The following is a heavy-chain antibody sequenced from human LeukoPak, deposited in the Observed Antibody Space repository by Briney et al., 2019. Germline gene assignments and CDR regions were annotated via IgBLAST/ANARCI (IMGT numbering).Heavy chain of an antibody. V-gene: IGHV1-8*01. Sequence: ASVKVSCKASGYTFTSYDINWVRQATGQGLEWMGWMNPNSGNTGYAQKFQGRVTMTRNTSISTAYMELSSLRSEDTAVYYCASGYSYGNYCYYGMDVWGQGTTVTVSS. D-gene: IGHD5-18*01. CDR1: GYTFTSYD. CDR2: MNPNSGNT. CDR3: ASGYSYGNYCYYGMDV. J-gene: IGHJ6*02.